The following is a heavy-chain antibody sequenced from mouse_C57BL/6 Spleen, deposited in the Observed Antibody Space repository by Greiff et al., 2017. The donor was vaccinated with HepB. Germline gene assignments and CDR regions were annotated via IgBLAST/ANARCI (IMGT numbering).Heavy chain of an antibody. Sequence: VKVEESGGGLVQPGGSMKLSCVASGFTFSNYWMNWVRQSPEKGLEWVAQIRLKSDNYATHYAESVKGRFTISRDDSKSSVYLQMNNLRAEDTGIYYCTERYYFDYWGQGTTLTVSS. CDR3: TERYYFDY. V-gene: IGHV6-3*01. CDR2: IRLKSDNYAT. J-gene: IGHJ2*01. CDR1: GFTFSNYW. D-gene: IGHD1-1*01.